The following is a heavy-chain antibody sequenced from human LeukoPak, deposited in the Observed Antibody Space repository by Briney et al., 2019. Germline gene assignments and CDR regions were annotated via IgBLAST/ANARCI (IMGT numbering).Heavy chain of an antibody. CDR2: IKEDGSQK. CDR1: GFTCRSYW. Sequence: GGPLRLSCAASGFTCRSYWMTWVRQAPGKGLEWVANIKEDGSQKYYVDSVQGRFTISRDNAKNSLYLHMDSLRAEDRAVYYCARIISGIYYGDAFDVWGQGTIVTVSS. V-gene: IGHV3-7*01. D-gene: IGHD1-26*01. J-gene: IGHJ3*01. CDR3: ARIISGIYYGDAFDV.